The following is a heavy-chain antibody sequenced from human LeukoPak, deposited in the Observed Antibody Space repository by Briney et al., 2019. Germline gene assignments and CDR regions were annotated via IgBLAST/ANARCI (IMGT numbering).Heavy chain of an antibody. D-gene: IGHD3-3*01. Sequence: PGGSLRLSCAASGFTFSSYWMSWVRQAPGKGLEGVANIKQDGSEKYYVDSVKGRFTISRDNAKNSLYLQMNSLRAEDTAVYYCARVGRFLEWLVLDYWGQGTLVTVSS. V-gene: IGHV3-7*01. CDR3: ARVGRFLEWLVLDY. CDR2: IKQDGSEK. J-gene: IGHJ4*02. CDR1: GFTFSSYW.